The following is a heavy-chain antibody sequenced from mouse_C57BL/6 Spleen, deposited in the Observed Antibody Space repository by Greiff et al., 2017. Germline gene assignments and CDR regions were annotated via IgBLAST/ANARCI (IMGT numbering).Heavy chain of an antibody. V-gene: IGHV1-64*01. D-gene: IGHD2-3*01. J-gene: IGHJ2*01. Sequence: QVQLQQPGAELVKPGASVKLSCKASGYTFTSYWMHWVKQRPGQGLEWIGMIHPNSGSTNYNEKFKSKATLTVDKSSSTAYMQLSSLTSEDSAVYYCARTIPYDGYYFDYWGQGTTLTVSS. CDR1: GYTFTSYW. CDR3: ARTIPYDGYYFDY. CDR2: IHPNSGST.